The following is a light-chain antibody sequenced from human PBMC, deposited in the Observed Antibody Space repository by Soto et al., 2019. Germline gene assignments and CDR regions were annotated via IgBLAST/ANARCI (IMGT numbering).Light chain of an antibody. Sequence: EIVLTQSPGTLSLSPGERATLSCRASQSVSSSYLAWYQQKPGKAPRLLIYGASSRATGIPDRFSGSGSGTDFTLIISRLEPEDFAVYYCQQYGSSPWTFGQGTKGEIK. CDR2: GAS. CDR3: QQYGSSPWT. J-gene: IGKJ1*01. V-gene: IGKV3-20*01. CDR1: QSVSSSY.